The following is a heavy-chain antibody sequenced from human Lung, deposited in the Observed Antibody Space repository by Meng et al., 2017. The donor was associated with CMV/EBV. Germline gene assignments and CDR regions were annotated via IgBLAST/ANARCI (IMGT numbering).Heavy chain of an antibody. J-gene: IGHJ4*02. Sequence: SXTLSLXCTVSGGSIGSSGYYWGWIRQPPGKGLEWIGAVYYSGTTYYNQSLKSRITISVDTSKNQFSLKLYSVTAADTAVYYCERDRNPAVAGTGLDYWGQGTLVTVSS. V-gene: IGHV4-39*07. D-gene: IGHD6-19*01. CDR2: VYYSGTT. CDR1: GGSIGSSGYY. CDR3: ERDRNPAVAGTGLDY.